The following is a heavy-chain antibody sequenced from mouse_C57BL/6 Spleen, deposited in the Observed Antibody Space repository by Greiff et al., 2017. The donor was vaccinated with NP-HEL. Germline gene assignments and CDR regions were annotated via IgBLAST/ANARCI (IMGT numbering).Heavy chain of an antibody. CDR2: INPSNGGT. Sequence: QVQLQQPGTELVKPGASVKLSCKASGYTFTSYWMHWVKQRPGQGLEWIGNINPSNGGTNYNEKFKSKATLTVDKSSSTAYLQLSSLTSDDAAVYYCARLGDYYAMDYWGQGTSVTVSS. V-gene: IGHV1-53*01. CDR3: ARLGDYYAMDY. J-gene: IGHJ4*01. CDR1: GYTFTSYW.